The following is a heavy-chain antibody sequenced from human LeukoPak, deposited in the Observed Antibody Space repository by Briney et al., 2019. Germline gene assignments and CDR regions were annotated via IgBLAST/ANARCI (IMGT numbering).Heavy chain of an antibody. V-gene: IGHV3-30*02. CDR2: IRYDGSNK. D-gene: IGHD3-10*01. Sequence: GGSLRLSCAASGFTFSSYGMDWVRQAPGKGLEWVAFIRYDGSNKYYADSVKGRFTISRDNSKNTLSLQMNSLRAEDTAVYYCAKDGYYGSGEYFDYWGQGTLVTVSS. CDR1: GFTFSSYG. CDR3: AKDGYYGSGEYFDY. J-gene: IGHJ4*02.